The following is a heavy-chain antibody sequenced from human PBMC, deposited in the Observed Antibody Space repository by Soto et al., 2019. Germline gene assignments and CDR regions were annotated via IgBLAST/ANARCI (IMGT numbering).Heavy chain of an antibody. V-gene: IGHV4-31*03. CDR1: GASISSGTYY. J-gene: IGHJ4*02. Sequence: QVQLQESGPGLVKPSQTLSLTCTVSGASISSGTYYWTWIRQHPGKGLEWIGYIYYSGSTYYNPSLKGRLTMSVDTSKNQFSLKLSSVTAADTAVYFWARDRHGDEIDYWGQGTLVTVSS. CDR2: IYYSGST. CDR3: ARDRHGDEIDY. D-gene: IGHD4-17*01.